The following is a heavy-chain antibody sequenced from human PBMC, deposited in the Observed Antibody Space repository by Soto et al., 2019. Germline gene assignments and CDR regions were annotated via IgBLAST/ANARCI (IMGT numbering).Heavy chain of an antibody. V-gene: IGHV3-11*06. CDR1: GFTFSDYY. CDR3: ARAASTVTTVYYGMDV. D-gene: IGHD4-4*01. CDR2: ISSSSSYT. Sequence: GGSLRLSCAASGFTFSDYYMSWIRQAPGKGLEWVSYISSSSSYTNYADSVKGRFTISRGNAKNSLYLQMNSLRAEDTAVYYCARAASTVTTVYYGMDVWGQGTTVTVSS. J-gene: IGHJ6*02.